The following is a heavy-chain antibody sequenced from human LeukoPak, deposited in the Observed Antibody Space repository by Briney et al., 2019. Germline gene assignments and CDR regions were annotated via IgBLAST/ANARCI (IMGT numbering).Heavy chain of an antibody. CDR3: AEDPMSTHYFDY. Sequence: PGGSLRLSCAASGFTFNTYTMNWVRQAPGKGLEWVSYISGSSGIIDYADSVRGRFTISRDNAKNSLYLQMNSLRAEDTAVYFCAEDPMSTHYFDYWGQGALVTVSS. CDR1: GFTFNTYT. J-gene: IGHJ4*02. CDR2: ISGSSGII. V-gene: IGHV3-48*01.